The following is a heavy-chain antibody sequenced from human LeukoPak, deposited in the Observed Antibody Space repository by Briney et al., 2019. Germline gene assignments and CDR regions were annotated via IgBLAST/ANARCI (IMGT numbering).Heavy chain of an antibody. D-gene: IGHD2-15*01. V-gene: IGHV3-53*01. Sequence: PSETLSLTCTVSGGSISNYYWSWVRQAPGKGLEWVSVIYSGGSTYYADSVKGRFTISRDNSKNTLYLQMNSLRAEDTAVYYCARDQCSGGSCYPGGYWGQGTLVTVSS. J-gene: IGHJ4*02. CDR2: IYSGGST. CDR1: GGSISNYY. CDR3: ARDQCSGGSCYPGGY.